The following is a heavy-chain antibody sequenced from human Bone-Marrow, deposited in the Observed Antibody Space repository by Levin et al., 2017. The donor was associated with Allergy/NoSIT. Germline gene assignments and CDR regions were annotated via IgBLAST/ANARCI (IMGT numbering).Heavy chain of an antibody. V-gene: IGHV3-53*01. Sequence: PGGSLRLSCAASGFTVSSNYMSWVRQAPGKGLEWVSVIYSGGSTYYADSVKGRFTISRDNSKNTLYLQMNSLRAEDTAVYYCARGPTLNSSGYYVGGLLDYWGQGTLVTVSS. D-gene: IGHD3-22*01. CDR2: IYSGGST. CDR1: GFTVSSNY. J-gene: IGHJ4*02. CDR3: ARGPTLNSSGYYVGGLLDY.